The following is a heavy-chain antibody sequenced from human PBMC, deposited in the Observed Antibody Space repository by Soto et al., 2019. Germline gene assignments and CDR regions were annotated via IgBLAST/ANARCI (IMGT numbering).Heavy chain of an antibody. CDR1: GFTFGSYG. CDR3: ARVRVIRGVIPSQFGL. V-gene: IGHV3-30*03. CDR2: ISYDGSKK. Sequence: QVHLVESGGGLVQPGRTLRLSCAASGFTFGSYGMHWVRQAPGKGLEWVAGISYDGSKKYYGESVKGRFTISSDNSKNTLYLQMNSLRVEDTAVYYCARVRVIRGVIPSQFGLWGQGTLVTVSS. D-gene: IGHD3-10*01. J-gene: IGHJ4*02.